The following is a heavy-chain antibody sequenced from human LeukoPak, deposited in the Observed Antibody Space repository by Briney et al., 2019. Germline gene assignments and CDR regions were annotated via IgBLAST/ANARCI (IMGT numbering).Heavy chain of an antibody. D-gene: IGHD6-19*01. CDR3: ATGYSSGWCD. CDR2: FDPEDGET. J-gene: IGHJ4*02. Sequence: GSSVKVSCKASGGTFSSYAISWVRQAPGKGLEWMGGFDPEDGETIYAQKFQGRVTMTEDTSTDTAYMELSSLRSEDTAVYYCATGYSSGWCDWGQGTLVTVSS. CDR1: GGTFSSYA. V-gene: IGHV1-24*01.